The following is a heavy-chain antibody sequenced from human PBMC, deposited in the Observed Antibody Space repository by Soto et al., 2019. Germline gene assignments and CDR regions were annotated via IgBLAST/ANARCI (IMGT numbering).Heavy chain of an antibody. CDR2: INADGSET. Sequence: GGSLSLSCAASGFTFSSNWMHWVRRVPGRGLVWVSRINADGSETNYEDSVEGRFTISRDNSKNTLYLQMTRLRTEDTAVYYCAKDGQWLDVHFDYWGPGALVTVSS. J-gene: IGHJ4*02. D-gene: IGHD6-19*01. CDR1: GFTFSSNW. CDR3: AKDGQWLDVHFDY. V-gene: IGHV3-74*01.